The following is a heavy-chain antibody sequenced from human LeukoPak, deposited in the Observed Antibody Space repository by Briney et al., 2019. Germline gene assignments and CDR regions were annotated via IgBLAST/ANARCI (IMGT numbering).Heavy chain of an antibody. D-gene: IGHD5-24*01. CDR1: SYSISRGYY. J-gene: IGHJ4*02. V-gene: IGHV4-38-2*02. CDR2: IHHGGST. Sequence: PSETLSLTCTVSSYSISRGYYWGWIRQSPGKGLEWIGNIHHGGSTSYNPSLKSRVTISLDMSKSQFSLKLSSVTAADTAVYYCAARDGYSYDYWGQGTLVTVSS. CDR3: AARDGYSYDY.